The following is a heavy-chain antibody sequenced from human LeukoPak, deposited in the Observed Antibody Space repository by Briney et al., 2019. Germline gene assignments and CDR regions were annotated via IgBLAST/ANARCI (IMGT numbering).Heavy chain of an antibody. CDR3: ARVLSPKNDAFDI. V-gene: IGHV3-21*01. CDR1: GFTFSSYS. D-gene: IGHD5/OR15-5a*01. J-gene: IGHJ3*02. CDR2: ISSSSSYI. Sequence: PGGSLRLSCAASGFTFSSYSMNWVRQAPGKGLEWVSSISSSSSYIYYADSVKGRFTISRDNSKNTLYLQMNSLRAEDTAVYYCARVLSPKNDAFDIWGRGTMVTVSS.